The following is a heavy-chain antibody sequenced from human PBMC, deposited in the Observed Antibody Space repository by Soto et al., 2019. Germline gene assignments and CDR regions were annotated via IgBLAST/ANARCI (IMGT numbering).Heavy chain of an antibody. D-gene: IGHD1-26*01. CDR1: GFIFENLC. CDR2: ISGSGFKK. V-gene: IGHV3-23*01. CDR3: AKNQGVELVPLATVDWFDP. J-gene: IGHJ5*02. Sequence: GGSLRLSCAASGFIFENLCMSWVRQAPGKGLEWISSISGSGFKKYYADSVKGRFTISRDNSKSTVYLELNNLSAEDTAVYHCAKNQGVELVPLATVDWFDPWGQGSVVTV.